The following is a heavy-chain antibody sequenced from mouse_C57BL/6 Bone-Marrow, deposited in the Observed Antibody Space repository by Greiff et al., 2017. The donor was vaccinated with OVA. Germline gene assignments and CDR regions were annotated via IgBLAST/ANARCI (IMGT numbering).Heavy chain of an antibody. Sequence: QVQLQQPGAELVKPGASVKLSCKASGYTFTSYWMQWVKQRPGQGLEWIGEIDPSDSYTNYNQKFKGKATLTVDTSSSTAYMQLSSLTSEDSAVYSCARYPCWGHGTTLSAST. J-gene: IGHJ2*01. CDR3: ARYPC. CDR1: GYTFTSYW. CDR2: IDPSDSYT. V-gene: IGHV1-50*01.